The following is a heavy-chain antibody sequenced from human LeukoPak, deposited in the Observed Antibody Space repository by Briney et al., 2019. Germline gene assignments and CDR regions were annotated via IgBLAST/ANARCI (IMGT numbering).Heavy chain of an antibody. Sequence: ASVKVSCKASGFTFTGYYMHWVRQAPGQGLEWMGWINPSGGSTSYAQKFQGRVTMTRDMSTSTVYMELSSLRSEDTAVYYCARASGMTTVVAGPINWSQGTLVTVSS. CDR1: GFTFTGYY. J-gene: IGHJ4*02. D-gene: IGHD4-23*01. CDR3: ARASGMTTVVAGPIN. CDR2: INPSGGST. V-gene: IGHV1-46*01.